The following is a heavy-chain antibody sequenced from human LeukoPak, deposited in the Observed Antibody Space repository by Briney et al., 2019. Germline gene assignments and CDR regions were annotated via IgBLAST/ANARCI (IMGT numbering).Heavy chain of an antibody. CDR1: GGSISSGGYS. D-gene: IGHD5-12*01. CDR2: IYHSGST. CDR3: ASFRVVATIGQVLGYGMDV. Sequence: SQTLSLTCAVSGGSISSGGYSWSWIRQPPGKGLEWIGYIYHSGSTYYNPSLKSRVTISVDRSKNQFSLKLSSVTAADTAVYYCASFRVVATIGQVLGYGMDVWGQGTTVTVSS. J-gene: IGHJ6*02. V-gene: IGHV4-30-2*01.